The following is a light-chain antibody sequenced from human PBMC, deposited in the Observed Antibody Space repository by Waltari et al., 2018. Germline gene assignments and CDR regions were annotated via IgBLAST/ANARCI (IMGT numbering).Light chain of an antibody. Sequence: DIVMTQSPLSLPVTPGEPASISCRSSQSLLHRNGYTYLDWYVRKPGQSPQLLIYLGSTRASGVPDRFTGSGSGADFALIISRVEAEDVGVYYCMQALQSPYTFGQGTKLEVK. V-gene: IGKV2-28*01. J-gene: IGKJ2*01. CDR2: LGS. CDR1: QSLLHRNGYTY. CDR3: MQALQSPYT.